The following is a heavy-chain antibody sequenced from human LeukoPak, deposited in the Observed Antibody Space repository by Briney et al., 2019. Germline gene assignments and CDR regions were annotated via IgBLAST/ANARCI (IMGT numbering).Heavy chain of an antibody. CDR1: GGTLSGHF. V-gene: IGHV4-34*08. CDR3: TNNNWFDP. CDR2: ISHSGST. Sequence: SETLSLTCGVYGGTLSGHFWSWIRQPPGKGLEWIGEISHSGSTTYNPSLKSRVTISLDTAKNQFSLKLSSVSAADTAVYYCTNNNWFDPWGQGTLVTVSS. J-gene: IGHJ5*02. D-gene: IGHD2-8*01.